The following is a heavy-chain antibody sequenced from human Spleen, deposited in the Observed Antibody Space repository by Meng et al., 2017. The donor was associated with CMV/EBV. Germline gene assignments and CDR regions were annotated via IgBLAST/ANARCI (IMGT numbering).Heavy chain of an antibody. CDR2: ISGSGGST. D-gene: IGHD3-10*01. CDR1: GFTFSSYA. J-gene: IGHJ4*02. Sequence: GESLKISCAASGFTFSSYAMSWVRQAPGKGLEWVSDISGSGGSTNYAGGGSTYYAGGGRTFYADSVKGRFTISRDNAKNTLYLQMNSLRAEDTAVYYCAKVHGGFGELGVDYWGQGTLVTVSS. V-gene: IGHV3-23*01. CDR3: AKVHGGFGELGVDY.